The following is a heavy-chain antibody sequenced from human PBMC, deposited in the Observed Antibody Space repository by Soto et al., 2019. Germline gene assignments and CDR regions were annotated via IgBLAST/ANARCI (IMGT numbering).Heavy chain of an antibody. CDR3: ARDREVVRGNYYYYYGMDV. J-gene: IGHJ6*02. CDR2: IIPILGIA. D-gene: IGHD3-10*01. V-gene: IGHV1-69*04. Sequence: SVQVSCKAPGGTFSSYTISWVRQAPGQGLEWMGRIIPILGIANYAQKFQGRVTITADKSTSTAYMELSSLRSEDTAVYYCARDREVVRGNYYYYYGMDVWGQGTTVTVSS. CDR1: GGTFSSYT.